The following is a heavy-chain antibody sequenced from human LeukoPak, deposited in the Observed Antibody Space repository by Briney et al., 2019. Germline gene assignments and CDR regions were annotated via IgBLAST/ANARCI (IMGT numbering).Heavy chain of an antibody. CDR2: ISSSGSYI. D-gene: IGHD1-7*01. CDR3: ASHGETGTTP. J-gene: IGHJ5*02. V-gene: IGHV3-21*01. Sequence: GSLRLSCAASGFTFSSYSMNWVRQAPGKGLEWVSSISSSGSYIYYADSVKGRFTISRDNAKNSLYLQMNSLRAEDTAVYYCASHGETGTTPWGQGTLVTVSS. CDR1: GFTFSSYS.